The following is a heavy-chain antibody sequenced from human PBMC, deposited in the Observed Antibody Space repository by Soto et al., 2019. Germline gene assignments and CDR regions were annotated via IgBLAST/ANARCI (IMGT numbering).Heavy chain of an antibody. CDR3: AKDVRDIAAFGTDRFDP. D-gene: IGHD5-12*01. CDR2: INPKSDGK. CDR1: GHTFSGYY. Sequence: GASVKVSFKSSGHTFSGYYIHWVRQAPGQGLEWMGWINPKSDGKNYAQKFQGRVTTTRDTSISTVYMELSRLTSDDTAVYYCAKDVRDIAAFGTDRFDPWGQGTLVTVSS. J-gene: IGHJ5*02. V-gene: IGHV1-2*02.